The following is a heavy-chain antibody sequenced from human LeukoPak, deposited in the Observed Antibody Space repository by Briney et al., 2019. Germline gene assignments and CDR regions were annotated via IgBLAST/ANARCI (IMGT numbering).Heavy chain of an antibody. Sequence: ASVKVSCKASGYTFTSYDNNWVRQATAQGLEWMGWMNPNSGNTGYAQKFQGRVTMTRNTSISTAYMELSSLRSEDTAVYYCARRTYYYGSGSYSPRGMDVWGQGTTVTVSS. V-gene: IGHV1-8*01. J-gene: IGHJ6*02. D-gene: IGHD3-10*01. CDR1: GYTFTSYD. CDR2: MNPNSGNT. CDR3: ARRTYYYGSGSYSPRGMDV.